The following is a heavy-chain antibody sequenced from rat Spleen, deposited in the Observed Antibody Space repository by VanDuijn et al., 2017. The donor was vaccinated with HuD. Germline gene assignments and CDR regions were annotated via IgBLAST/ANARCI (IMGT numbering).Heavy chain of an antibody. CDR2: ITKTGYST. J-gene: IGHJ2*01. Sequence: EVQLVESGGGLVQPGRSLKLSCVISGFTFNNYWMTWIRQAPGRGLEWIASITKTGYSTYYPDSVKGRFTITRDNVESTLSLQMDSLRSEDTATYYCARRHYGYTDYFDYWGQGVIVTVSS. CDR3: ARRHYGYTDYFDY. V-gene: IGHV5-31*01. D-gene: IGHD1-9*01. CDR1: GFTFNNYW.